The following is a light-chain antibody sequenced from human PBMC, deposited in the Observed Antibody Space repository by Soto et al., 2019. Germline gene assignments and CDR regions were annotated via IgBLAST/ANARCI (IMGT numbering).Light chain of an antibody. Sequence: DIWMTKHPATLSVSLGERVTIKCKSSQSVLYSPDNNNYLAWYQQKPGQPPKLLIYWASTRESGVPDRFSGSGSGTDFTLTISSLQAEDVAVYCCQQYYITPITFGPGTKVDVK. CDR3: QQYYITPIT. J-gene: IGKJ3*01. CDR2: WAS. V-gene: IGKV4-1*01. CDR1: QSVLYSPDNNNY.